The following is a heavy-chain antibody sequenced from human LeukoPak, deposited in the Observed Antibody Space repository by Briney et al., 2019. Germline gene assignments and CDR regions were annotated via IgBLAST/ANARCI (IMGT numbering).Heavy chain of an antibody. J-gene: IGHJ6*03. V-gene: IGHV1-2*02. CDR2: INPNSGVT. CDR3: ARKAHYYYYMDV. CDR1: GYTFTGYY. Sequence: ASVKVSCKASGYTFTGYYMHWVRQAPGQGLEWMGWINPNSGVTNYAQKFQGRVTMTRDTSIGTAYMELSRLRSDDTAVYYCARKAHYYYYMDVWGKGTTVTVSS.